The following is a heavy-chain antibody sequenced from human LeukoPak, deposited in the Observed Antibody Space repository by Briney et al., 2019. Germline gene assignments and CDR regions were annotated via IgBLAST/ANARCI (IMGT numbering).Heavy chain of an antibody. D-gene: IGHD3-10*01. Sequence: ASVKVSCKASGYTFTSYGISWVRQAPGQGLEWMGWISAYNGNTNYAQKLQGRVTMTTDTSTSTAYMELRSLRSDDTAVYYCARATYYGSGSSQTINPYYYYYYMDVWGKGTTVTVSS. J-gene: IGHJ6*03. V-gene: IGHV1-18*01. CDR2: ISAYNGNT. CDR3: ARATYYGSGSSQTINPYYYYYYMDV. CDR1: GYTFTSYG.